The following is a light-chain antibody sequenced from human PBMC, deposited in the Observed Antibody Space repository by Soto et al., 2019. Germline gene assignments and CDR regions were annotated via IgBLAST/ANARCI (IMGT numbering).Light chain of an antibody. CDR3: HQYNNWPLT. CDR1: HSVSRN. Sequence: EVVMTQSPATLSVSPGERATLSCRASHSVSRNVAWYQKKPGQAPRLLIYDGSTRATGTPDRFSATGSGTEFTLPISSLQSEDFALYCCHQYNNWPLTFGGGTNLEIK. J-gene: IGKJ4*01. V-gene: IGKV3-15*01. CDR2: DGS.